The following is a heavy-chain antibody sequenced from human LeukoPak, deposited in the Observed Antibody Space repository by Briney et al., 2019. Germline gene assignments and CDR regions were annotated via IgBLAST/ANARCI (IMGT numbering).Heavy chain of an antibody. D-gene: IGHD2-2*01. CDR2: INHSGST. Sequence: SETPSFTCAVYGGSFSGYYWSWIRQPPGKGLEWIGEINHSGSTNYNPSLKSRVTISVDTSKNQFSLKLSSVTAADTAVYYCARGLPKYCSSTSCYHLNWFGPWGQGTLVTVSS. V-gene: IGHV4-34*01. CDR3: ARGLPKYCSSTSCYHLNWFGP. J-gene: IGHJ5*02. CDR1: GGSFSGYY.